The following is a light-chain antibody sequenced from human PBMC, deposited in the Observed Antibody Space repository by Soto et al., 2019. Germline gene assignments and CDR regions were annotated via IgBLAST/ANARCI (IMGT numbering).Light chain of an antibody. CDR1: ENVYSY. CDR2: DAS. Sequence: EIVLTQSPATLSLSPGERATLSCRASENVYSYLAWYRQAPGQPPSLLIYDASNRAAGVPARFSGSGSGTDFTLTISSLEPEDFAVYYCQQRSDWPRTFGQGTKAEIK. CDR3: QQRSDWPRT. J-gene: IGKJ1*01. V-gene: IGKV3-11*01.